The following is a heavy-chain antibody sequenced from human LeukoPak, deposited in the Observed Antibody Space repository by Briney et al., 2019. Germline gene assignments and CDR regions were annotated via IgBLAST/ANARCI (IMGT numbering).Heavy chain of an antibody. CDR3: AREVRGVIITPRVDY. D-gene: IGHD3-10*01. CDR2: IYHSGST. V-gene: IGHV4-39*07. J-gene: IGHJ4*02. CDR1: GGSISSSSYY. Sequence: PSETLSLTCTVSGGSISSSSYYWGWIRQPPGKGLEWIGSIYHSGSTYYNPSLKSRVTISVDTSKNQFSLKLSSVTAADTAVYYCAREVRGVIITPRVDYWGQGTLVTVSS.